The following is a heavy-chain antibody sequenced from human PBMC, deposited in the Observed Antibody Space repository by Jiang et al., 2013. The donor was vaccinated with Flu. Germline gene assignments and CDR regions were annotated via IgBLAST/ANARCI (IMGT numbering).Heavy chain of an antibody. J-gene: IGHJ4*02. V-gene: IGHV5-51*01. D-gene: IGHD2-15*01. Sequence: GIIYPGDSDTRYSPSFQGQVTISADKSISTAYLQWSSLKASDTAMYYCARLVIISGGVFDYWGQGTLVTVSS. CDR2: IYPGDSDT. CDR3: ARLVIISGGVFDY.